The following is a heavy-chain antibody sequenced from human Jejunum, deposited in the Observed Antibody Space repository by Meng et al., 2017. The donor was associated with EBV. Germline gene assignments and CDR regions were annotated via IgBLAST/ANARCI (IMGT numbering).Heavy chain of an antibody. Sequence: EVQRLEFGGDLIQPGESLRLSCAASGLTLSNYDVSWVRQAPGKGLEWVSVITASSGSTFYADSVKGRFTISRDNSKRTVYLQMKSPRGEDTAVYYCVARSRPQEVDYWGQGTLVTVSS. V-gene: IGHV3-23*01. CDR1: GLTLSNYD. CDR3: VARSRPQEVDY. J-gene: IGHJ4*02. CDR2: ITASSGST.